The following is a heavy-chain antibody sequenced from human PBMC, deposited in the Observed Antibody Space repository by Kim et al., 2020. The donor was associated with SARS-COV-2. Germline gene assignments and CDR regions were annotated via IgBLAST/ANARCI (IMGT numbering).Heavy chain of an antibody. J-gene: IGHJ4*02. D-gene: IGHD3-3*01. V-gene: IGHV4-59*01. Sequence: KSRVTISVDTSKNQLSLKLSSVTAADTAVYYCARARRITIFGVVRSYFDYWGQGTLVTVSS. CDR3: ARARRITIFGVVRSYFDY.